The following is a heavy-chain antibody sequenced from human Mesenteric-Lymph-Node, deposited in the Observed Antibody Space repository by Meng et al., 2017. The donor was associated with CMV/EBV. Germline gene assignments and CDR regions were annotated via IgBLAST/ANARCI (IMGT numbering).Heavy chain of an antibody. CDR2: ISPRGDYI. V-gene: IGHV3-21*06. D-gene: IGHD3-10*01. Sequence: GGSLRLSCEVSGFTFSIYNMNWVRQAPGKGLEWVSCISPRGDYIYYADSIKGRFTISRDNAKNSVFLQMTSLITEDTAVYYCARARVRVYYYGMDVWGQGTTVTVSS. CDR3: ARARVRVYYYGMDV. CDR1: GFTFSIYN. J-gene: IGHJ6*02.